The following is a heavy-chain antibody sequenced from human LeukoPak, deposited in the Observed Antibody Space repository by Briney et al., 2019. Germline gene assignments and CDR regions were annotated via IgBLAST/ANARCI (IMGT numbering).Heavy chain of an antibody. CDR2: IYYSGST. D-gene: IGHD3-22*01. CDR3: ASPGLPGYYYDNSGQDAFDI. V-gene: IGHV4-59*08. J-gene: IGHJ3*02. CDR1: GGSISVYY. Sequence: SETLSLTCAVSGGSISVYYWSWIRQPPGKGLEWIGYIYYSGSTNYNPSLRSRVTISVDTSKNQFSLKLSSVTAADTAVYYCASPGLPGYYYDNSGQDAFDIWGQGTMVTVSS.